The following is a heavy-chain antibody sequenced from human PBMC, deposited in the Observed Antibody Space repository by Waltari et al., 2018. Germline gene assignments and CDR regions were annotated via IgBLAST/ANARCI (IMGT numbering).Heavy chain of an antibody. V-gene: IGHV7-4-1*02. D-gene: IGHD1-1*01. CDR2: VNTNTGNP. CDR1: GYTFTNYA. Sequence: QEQLVQSGSELKKPGASVTVSCKASGYTFTNYAINWVRQAPGQGLEWMGWVNTNTGNPTYDQGFTGRYVLSLDTSVSTALLQISSLKAEDTATYYCVRVESLPGTTVYYNYGMDVWGQGTTVAVSS. J-gene: IGHJ6*02. CDR3: VRVESLPGTTVYYNYGMDV.